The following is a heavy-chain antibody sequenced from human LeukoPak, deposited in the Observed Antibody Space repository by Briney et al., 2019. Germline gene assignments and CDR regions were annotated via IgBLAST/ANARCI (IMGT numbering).Heavy chain of an antibody. CDR1: GGSISSSSYY. V-gene: IGHV4-39*01. J-gene: IGHJ4*02. CDR2: IYYSGST. D-gene: IGHD2-2*01. CDR3: ASKTTSDDAFDY. Sequence: PSETLSLTCTVSGGSISSSSYYWAWIRQPPGKGLDWIGSIYYSGSTSYYSSLKSRVTISVDTSKNQFSLKLSFVTAADTAVYYCASKTTSDDAFDYWGQGTLVTVSS.